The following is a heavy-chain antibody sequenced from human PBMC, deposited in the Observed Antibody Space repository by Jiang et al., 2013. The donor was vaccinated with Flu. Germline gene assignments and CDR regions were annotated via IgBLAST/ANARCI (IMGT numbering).Heavy chain of an antibody. D-gene: IGHD2-15*01. CDR1: GGSVSGYY. Sequence: VLLKPSETLSLTCAVYGGSVSGYYWTWIRQSPGKGLEWIGEMNHSGGTNYNPSLKSRVTISIDTSKNQFSLKLSSVTAADSAMYYCARGGVADRCLDWGQGTLVTVSS. CDR3: ARGGVADRCLD. CDR2: MNHSGGT. J-gene: IGHJ4*02. V-gene: IGHV4-34*01.